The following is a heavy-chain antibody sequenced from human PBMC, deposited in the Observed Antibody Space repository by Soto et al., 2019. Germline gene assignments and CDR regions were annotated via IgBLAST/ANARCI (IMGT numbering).Heavy chain of an antibody. CDR2: IYYSGST. V-gene: IGHV4-59*01. D-gene: IGHD2-15*01. J-gene: IGHJ6*03. CDR3: ARSLVGYYYYYMDV. Sequence: SETLSLTCTVSCGSISSYYWSWIRQPPGKGLEWIGYIYYSGSTNYNPSLKSRVTISVDTSKNQFSLKLSSVTAADTAVYYCARSLVGYYYYYMDVWGKGTTVTVSS. CDR1: CGSISSYY.